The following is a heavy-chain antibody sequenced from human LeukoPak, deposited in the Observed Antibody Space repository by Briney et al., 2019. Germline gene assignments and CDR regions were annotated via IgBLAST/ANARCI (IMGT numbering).Heavy chain of an antibody. D-gene: IGHD3-16*01. CDR2: ISWNSGSI. CDR3: AKEDRRGRHFDY. V-gene: IGHV3-9*01. J-gene: IGHJ4*02. Sequence: GGSLRLSCAASGFTFDDYAMHWVRQAPGKGLEWVSGISWNSGSIGYADSVRGRFTISRDNAKNSLYLQMNSLRAEDTALYYCAKEDRRGRHFDYWGQGTLVTVSS. CDR1: GFTFDDYA.